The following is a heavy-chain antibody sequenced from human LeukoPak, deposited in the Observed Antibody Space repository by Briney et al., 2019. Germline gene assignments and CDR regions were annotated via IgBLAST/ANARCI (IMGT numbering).Heavy chain of an antibody. CDR2: IYYSGST. Sequence: SETLSLTCTVSDGSISDYSWSWIRQPPGKGLEWIGYIYYSGSTNYNPSLKSRVTISLDTSKNQFSLKLSSVTAADTAVYYCARDAIVGATNWFDPWGQGALVTVSS. D-gene: IGHD1-26*01. V-gene: IGHV4-59*01. CDR1: DGSISDYS. CDR3: ARDAIVGATNWFDP. J-gene: IGHJ5*02.